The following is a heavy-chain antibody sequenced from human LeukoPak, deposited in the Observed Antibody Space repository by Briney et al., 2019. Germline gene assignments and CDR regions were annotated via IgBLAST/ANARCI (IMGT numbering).Heavy chain of an antibody. J-gene: IGHJ4*02. V-gene: IGHV3-7*01. D-gene: IGHD2-21*01. CDR1: GFTLQSFW. CDR3: VRDRSRLIY. Sequence: GGSPRLSCAVSGFTLQSFWMSWVRQAPGKGLGGVAAIKEDGSEKNYFDSVRGRFTTSRDNAKNSLFLQMNSLRPEDAAVYYCVRDRSRLIYWGQGTQVTVSS. CDR2: IKEDGSEK.